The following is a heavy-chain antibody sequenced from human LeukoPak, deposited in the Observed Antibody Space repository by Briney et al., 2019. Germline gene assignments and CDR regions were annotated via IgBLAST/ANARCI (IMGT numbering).Heavy chain of an antibody. D-gene: IGHD6-6*01. CDR3: ARHGEAARRRSFDY. J-gene: IGHJ4*02. CDR1: GGSISSYY. V-gene: IGHV4-4*09. CDR2: IYTSGST. Sequence: PSETLSLTCTVSGGSISSYYWSWIRQPPGKGLEWIGYIYTSGSTNYNPSLKSRVTISVDTSKNQFSLKLSSVTAADTAVYYSARHGEAARRRSFDYWGQGTLVTVSS.